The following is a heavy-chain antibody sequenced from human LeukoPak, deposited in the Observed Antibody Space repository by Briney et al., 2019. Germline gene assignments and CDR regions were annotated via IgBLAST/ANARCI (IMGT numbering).Heavy chain of an antibody. Sequence: ASVNVSCKASGYTFTSYGISWVRQAPGQGLEWMGWICAYNGNTNYSQKLQGRVTMTTDTSTSTDYMELRSLRSDDTAVYYCARDRRAGYYYDSSGFNWFDPWGQGTLVTVSS. J-gene: IGHJ5*02. V-gene: IGHV1-18*01. CDR2: ICAYNGNT. D-gene: IGHD3-22*01. CDR3: ARDRRAGYYYDSSGFNWFDP. CDR1: GYTFTSYG.